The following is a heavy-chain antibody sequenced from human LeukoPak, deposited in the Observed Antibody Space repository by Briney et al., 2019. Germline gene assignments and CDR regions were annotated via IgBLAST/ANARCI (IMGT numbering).Heavy chain of an antibody. D-gene: IGHD3-22*01. J-gene: IGHJ4*02. CDR3: ARDQSESGSYYEGSGNDY. CDR2: IKQDGSEK. Sequence: QPGGSLRLSCAASGFTFSSYWMSWVRQAPGKGLEWVANIKQDGSEKYYVDSVKGRFTISRDNAKNTLYLQMNSLRAQDTAVYYCARDQSESGSYYEGSGNDYWGQGTLVGVSS. CDR1: GFTFSSYW. V-gene: IGHV3-7*01.